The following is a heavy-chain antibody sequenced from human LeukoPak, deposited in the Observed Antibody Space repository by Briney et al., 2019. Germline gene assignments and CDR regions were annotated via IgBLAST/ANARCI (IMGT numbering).Heavy chain of an antibody. Sequence: GXSLRLSCAASGFTFDDYAMHWVRQAPGKALEWVSLISWDGADTYYADSVKGRFTISRDNNENSLYLQMNSLRAEDTALYYCAKARNDGDYFDYWGQGTLVTVSS. CDR2: ISWDGADT. V-gene: IGHV3-43D*04. CDR1: GFTFDDYA. D-gene: IGHD1-1*01. CDR3: AKARNDGDYFDY. J-gene: IGHJ4*02.